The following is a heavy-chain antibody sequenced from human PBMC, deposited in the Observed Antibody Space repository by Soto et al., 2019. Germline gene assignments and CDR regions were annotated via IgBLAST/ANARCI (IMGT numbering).Heavy chain of an antibody. D-gene: IGHD6-13*01. J-gene: IGHJ4*02. CDR3: AKDQGSSWYEIDY. Sequence: EVQLLESGGGLVQPGGSLRLSCAASGFPFSNYAVTWVRRAPGKGLEWVSTISGSGGSTYYADSVKGRFTISRDNSKNTLYLQMNSLRAEDTAVYYCAKDQGSSWYEIDYWGQGTLVTVSS. CDR2: ISGSGGST. V-gene: IGHV3-23*01. CDR1: GFPFSNYA.